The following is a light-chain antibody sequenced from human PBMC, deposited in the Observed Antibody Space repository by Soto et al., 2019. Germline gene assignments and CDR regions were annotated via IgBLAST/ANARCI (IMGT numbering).Light chain of an antibody. V-gene: IGKV3-20*01. CDR1: QSVGGRY. CDR2: DTS. J-gene: IGKJ4*01. CDR3: QYQGT. Sequence: IVLTQSPGTLSLSPGERATLSCRASQSVGGRYLAWYQQRPGQAPRLLIYDTSERASDIPDRFSGGGSGTDFTLTISRLVPEDFAVYYCQYQGTFGGGTKVEIK.